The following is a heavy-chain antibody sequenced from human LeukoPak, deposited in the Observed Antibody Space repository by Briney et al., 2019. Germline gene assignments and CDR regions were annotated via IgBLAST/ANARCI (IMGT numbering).Heavy chain of an antibody. J-gene: IGHJ4*02. CDR1: GGSISSYY. D-gene: IGHD6-13*01. CDR3: ARAPIAAGGTENFDY. Sequence: SETLSPTCTVSGGSISSYYWSWIRQPPGKGLEWIGYIYYSGSTNYNPSLKSRVTISVDTSKNQFSLKLSSVTAADTAVYYCARAPIAAGGTENFDYWGQGTLVTVSS. V-gene: IGHV4-59*01. CDR2: IYYSGST.